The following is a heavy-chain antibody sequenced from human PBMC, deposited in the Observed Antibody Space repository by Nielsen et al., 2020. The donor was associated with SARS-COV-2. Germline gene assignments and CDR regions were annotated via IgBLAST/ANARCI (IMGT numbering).Heavy chain of an antibody. Sequence: SETLSLTCRVSGDSISSDDYYWNWIRQPPGNGLEWIGYSYYSGSTYYNPSLKSRVTISIDTSKNQLSLRVKSVTAADTAVYYCASSSSWYGWFDPWGQGTLVTVSS. CDR3: ASSSSWYGWFDP. J-gene: IGHJ5*01. CDR2: SYYSGST. V-gene: IGHV4-30-4*01. D-gene: IGHD6-13*01. CDR1: GDSISSDDYY.